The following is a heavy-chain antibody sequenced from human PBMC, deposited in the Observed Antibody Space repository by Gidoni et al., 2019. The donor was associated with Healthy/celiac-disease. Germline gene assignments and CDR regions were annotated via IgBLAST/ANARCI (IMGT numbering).Heavy chain of an antibody. J-gene: IGHJ5*02. CDR2: IYYSGST. D-gene: IGHD3-3*01. Sequence: QLQLQESGPGLVKPSETLSLTCTVSGGSISSSSYYWGWIRQPPGKGLEWIGGIYYSGSTYYNPSLKSRVTISVDTSKNQFSLKLSSVTAADTAVYYCARHPGSGYYSLWFDPWGQGTLVTVSS. V-gene: IGHV4-39*01. CDR3: ARHPGSGYYSLWFDP. CDR1: GGSISSSSYY.